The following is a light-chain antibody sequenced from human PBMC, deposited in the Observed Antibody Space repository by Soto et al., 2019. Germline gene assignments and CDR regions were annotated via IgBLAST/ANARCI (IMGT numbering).Light chain of an antibody. V-gene: IGLV4-69*01. Sequence: QSVLTQSPSASASLGASVKLTCTLSSGHSSYAIAWHQQQPEKGPRYLMKLDSDGSHTKGDAIPDRFSGSSSGAERYLTISSRQAEDEADYYCQTWGTGIHVVFGGGTNVTVL. CDR3: QTWGTGIHVV. CDR1: SGHSSYA. CDR2: LDSDGSH. J-gene: IGLJ2*01.